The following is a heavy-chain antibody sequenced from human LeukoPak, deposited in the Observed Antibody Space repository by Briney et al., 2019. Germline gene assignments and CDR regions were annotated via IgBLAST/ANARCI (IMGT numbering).Heavy chain of an antibody. J-gene: IGHJ5*02. CDR1: GYTLTELS. Sequence: ASVKVSCKVSGYTLTELSMHWVRQAPGKGLEWMGGSDPEDGETIYAQKFQGRVTMTEDTSTDTAYMELSSLRSEDTAVYYCATAHYYGSGSYKVGRFDPWGQGTLVTVSS. CDR3: ATAHYYGSGSYKVGRFDP. V-gene: IGHV1-24*01. D-gene: IGHD3-10*01. CDR2: SDPEDGET.